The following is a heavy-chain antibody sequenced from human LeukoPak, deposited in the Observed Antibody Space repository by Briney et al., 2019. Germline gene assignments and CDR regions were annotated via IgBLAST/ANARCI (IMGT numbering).Heavy chain of an antibody. CDR3: ARPPSSSGWSAFDY. V-gene: IGHV3-30*04. J-gene: IGHJ4*02. CDR1: GFTFSSYA. Sequence: PGGSLRLSCAASGFTFSSYAMHWVRQAPGTGLEWVAVITSDGRNKYYAGSVKGRFTISRDNFKNTLYLGMNSLRAEDTAVYYCARPPSSSGWSAFDYWGQGTLVTVSS. CDR2: ITSDGRNK. D-gene: IGHD6-19*01.